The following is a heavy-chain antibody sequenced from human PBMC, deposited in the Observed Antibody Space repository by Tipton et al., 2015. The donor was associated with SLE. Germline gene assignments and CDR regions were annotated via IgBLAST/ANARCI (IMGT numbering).Heavy chain of an antibody. CDR1: GGSISSSSYY. J-gene: IGHJ4*02. Sequence: GLVKPSETLFLTCTVSGGSISSSSYYWAWIRQPPGKGLEWIGHIYTSGSTNYNPSLKSRVTISVDTSKNQYSLRLTSVTAADTAVYYCARQLTSGYYYEFGYWGQGMLVTVSS. CDR2: IYTSGST. D-gene: IGHD3-22*01. V-gene: IGHV4-61*05. CDR3: ARQLTSGYYYEFGY.